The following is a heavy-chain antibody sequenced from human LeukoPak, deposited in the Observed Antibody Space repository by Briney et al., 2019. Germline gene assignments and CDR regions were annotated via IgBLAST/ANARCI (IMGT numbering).Heavy chain of an antibody. D-gene: IGHD2-8*02. V-gene: IGHV3-53*01. CDR2: VYSGDNT. J-gene: IGHJ4*02. Sequence: GGSLRLSCAASGFTVSDNYMSWVRQAPGKGLEWVSVVYSGDNTYYADSVKGRFTISRDNSKNTLYLQMNSLRAEDTAVYYCARDREPGTSATRFDYWGQGTLVTVSS. CDR3: ARDREPGTSATRFDY. CDR1: GFTVSDNY.